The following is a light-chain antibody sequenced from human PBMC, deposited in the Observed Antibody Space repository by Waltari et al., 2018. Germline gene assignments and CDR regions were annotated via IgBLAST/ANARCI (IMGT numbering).Light chain of an antibody. CDR3: CSYAGSSTFLYV. V-gene: IGLV2-23*02. J-gene: IGLJ1*01. CDR1: SSDVGSYNL. CDR2: EVS. Sequence: QSALPQPASVSGSPGQSITISCTGTSSDVGSYNLVSRYQQHPGKAPKLMIYEVSKRPSGVSNRFSGSKSGNTASLTISGLQAEDEADYYCCSYAGSSTFLYVFGTGTKVTVL.